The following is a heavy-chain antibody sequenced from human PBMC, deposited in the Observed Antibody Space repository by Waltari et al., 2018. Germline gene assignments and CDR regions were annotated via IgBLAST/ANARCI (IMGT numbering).Heavy chain of an antibody. CDR3: ARDRGRGIYLDS. V-gene: IGHV4-4*02. CDR2: IQRSGRT. D-gene: IGHD2-15*01. J-gene: IGHJ4*02. Sequence: QMQMQESGPGLVKPSETLSVTCTVSGESMSGGDWWSWVRQSPEKGLEWRGQIQRSGRTHYNPSFESRVSISVDPSSNQFSLRMTSTTAADTAVYYCARDRGRGIYLDSWGRGTLVTVSA. CDR1: GESMSGGDW.